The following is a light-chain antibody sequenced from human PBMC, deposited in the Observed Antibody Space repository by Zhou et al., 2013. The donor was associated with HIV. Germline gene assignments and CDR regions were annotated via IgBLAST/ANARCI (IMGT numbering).Light chain of an antibody. Sequence: DIQMTQSPSSLSASVGDRVTITCQASQDISNRLNWYQQKPGKAPKLLIYDASNLETGVPSRFSGSGSGTDFTFTISSLQPEDIATYYCQQYDNPTLTFGGGTKVEIK. CDR1: QDISNR. CDR3: QQYDNPTLT. V-gene: IGKV1-33*01. J-gene: IGKJ4*01. CDR2: DAS.